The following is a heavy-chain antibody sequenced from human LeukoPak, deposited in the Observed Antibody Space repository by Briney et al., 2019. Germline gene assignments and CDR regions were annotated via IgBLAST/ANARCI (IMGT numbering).Heavy chain of an antibody. CDR3: ASSGEDIVVVPAAIKARYYYYMDV. D-gene: IGHD2-2*02. V-gene: IGHV4-34*01. Sequence: PSETLSLTCAVYGGSFSGYYWSWIRQPPGKGLEWIGEINHSGSTNYNPSLKSRITISVDTSKNQFSLKLSSVTAADTAVYYCASSGEDIVVVPAAIKARYYYYMDVWGKGTTVTVSS. CDR1: GGSFSGYY. J-gene: IGHJ6*03. CDR2: INHSGST.